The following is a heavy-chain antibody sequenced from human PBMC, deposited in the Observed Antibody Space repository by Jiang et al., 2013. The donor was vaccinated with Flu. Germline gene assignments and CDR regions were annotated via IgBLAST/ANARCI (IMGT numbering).Heavy chain of an antibody. CDR1: GFIFSNYD. J-gene: IGHJ4*02. Sequence: SGGGVVQPGGSLRLSCAASGFIFSNYDMHWIRQAPGKGLEWVAFMRYDGDNRYYGDSVKGRFTISRDNSKNTLYLQMNSLRPEDTAVYYCAQVPAASQLDYWGQGTLVTVSS. V-gene: IGHV3-30*02. CDR3: AQVPAASQLDY. D-gene: IGHD2-2*01. CDR2: MRYDGDNR.